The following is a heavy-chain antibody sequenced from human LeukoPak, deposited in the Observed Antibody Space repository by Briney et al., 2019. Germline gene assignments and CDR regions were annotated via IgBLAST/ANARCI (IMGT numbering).Heavy chain of an antibody. CDR3: AKAPFDGIAAARRFDP. D-gene: IGHD6-13*01. CDR2: ISGSGGST. J-gene: IGHJ5*02. Sequence: PGMSLRLSCIASGFTFSSYAMSWVRQAPGKGLEWVSAISGSGGSTYYADSVKGRFTISRDNSKNTLYLQMNSLRAEDTAVYYCAKAPFDGIAAARRFDPWGQGTLVIVSS. V-gene: IGHV3-23*01. CDR1: GFTFSSYA.